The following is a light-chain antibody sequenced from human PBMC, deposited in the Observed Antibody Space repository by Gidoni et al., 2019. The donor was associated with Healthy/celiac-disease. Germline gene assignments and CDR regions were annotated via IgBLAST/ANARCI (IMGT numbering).Light chain of an antibody. Sequence: DVVLTHSPLSLPFTLGQPAPIACRSSQSLGYSDGNTYLYLFQQRPGQSPRRLIDKVSSRDSGVADRISGSGAGTDFTLKISRVEDEDGGVYYCMQGTHWPWTFGQGTKVEIK. CDR2: KVS. CDR3: MQGTHWPWT. J-gene: IGKJ1*01. V-gene: IGKV2-30*01. CDR1: QSLGYSDGNTY.